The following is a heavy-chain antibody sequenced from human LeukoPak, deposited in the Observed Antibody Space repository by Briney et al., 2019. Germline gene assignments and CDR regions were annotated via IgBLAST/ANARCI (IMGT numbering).Heavy chain of an antibody. CDR1: GGSISSYY. V-gene: IGHV4-4*07. Sequence: PSETLSLTCTVSGGSISSYYWSWIRQPAGKGLEWIGRIYTSGSTNYNPSLKRRATMSVDTSKNQSSLKLSSVTAADTAVYYCASSGAVVAVAGTTFDYWGQGTLVTVSS. CDR2: IYTSGST. J-gene: IGHJ4*02. D-gene: IGHD6-19*01. CDR3: ASSGAVVAVAGTTFDY.